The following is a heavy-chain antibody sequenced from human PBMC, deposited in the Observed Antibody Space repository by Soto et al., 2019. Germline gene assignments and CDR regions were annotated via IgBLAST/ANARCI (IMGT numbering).Heavy chain of an antibody. CDR3: ARDSGSGSYYKAPWHY. D-gene: IGHD3-10*01. CDR2: IIPIFGTA. V-gene: IGHV1-69*13. CDR1: GGTFSSYS. Sequence: GASVKVSCKSSGGTFSSYSISWVRQAPGQGLEWMGGIIPIFGTANYAQKFQGRVTITADESTSTAYMELSSLRSEDTGVYYCARDSGSGSYYKAPWHYWGQGTLVTVSS. J-gene: IGHJ4*02.